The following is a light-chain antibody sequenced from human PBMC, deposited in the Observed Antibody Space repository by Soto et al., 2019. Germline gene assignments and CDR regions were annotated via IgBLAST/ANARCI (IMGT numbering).Light chain of an antibody. CDR3: QHYRTS. CDR2: GAS. J-gene: IGKJ4*01. V-gene: IGKV3-20*01. Sequence: EIVLTQSPGTLSLSPGERATLSCRASQSVSSSYLAWYQQKPCQPPRLLIYGASSRATGIPDRFSRSGSGTDFTLTITGLEPDDFEVYYCQHYRTSFGGGTKVEIK. CDR1: QSVSSSY.